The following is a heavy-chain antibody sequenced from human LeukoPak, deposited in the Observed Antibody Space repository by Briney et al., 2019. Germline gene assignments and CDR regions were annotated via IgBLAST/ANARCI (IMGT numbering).Heavy chain of an antibody. J-gene: IGHJ4*02. CDR2: ISGNGGNT. D-gene: IGHD6-6*01. CDR1: GFTVSGNY. Sequence: GGSLRLSCAVSGFTVSGNYMSWVRQAPGKGLEYVSAISGNGGNTYYADSLKGRFTISRDNSKNTLYLQMSSLRVEDTAVYYCVITSATGPLDYWGQGTLVTVSS. CDR3: VITSATGPLDY. V-gene: IGHV3-64D*09.